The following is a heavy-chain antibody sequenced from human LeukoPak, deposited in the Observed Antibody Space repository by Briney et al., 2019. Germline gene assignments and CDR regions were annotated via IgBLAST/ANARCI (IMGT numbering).Heavy chain of an antibody. CDR2: IKSKTDGGTT. CDR1: GFTFSSYV. D-gene: IGHD6-19*01. Sequence: GGSLRLSCAASGFTFSSYVMSWVRQAPGKGLEWVGRIKSKTDGGTTDYAAPVKGRFTISRDDSKNMLYLQVNSLKTEDTAVYYCATERHTSGWYDASDIWGQGTMVIVSS. J-gene: IGHJ3*02. CDR3: ATERHTSGWYDASDI. V-gene: IGHV3-15*01.